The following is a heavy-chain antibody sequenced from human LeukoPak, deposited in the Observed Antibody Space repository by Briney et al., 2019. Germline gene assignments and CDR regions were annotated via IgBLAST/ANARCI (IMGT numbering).Heavy chain of an antibody. Sequence: GGSLRLSCAASGFNFRTSWMTWVRQAPGKGLEWVSSISYTGTYIYYADSVKGRFTISRDNAQNSLYLQMNSLRAEDTAIYYCVRDRGTYRPIDYWGQGTLVTVSS. CDR2: ISYTGTYI. D-gene: IGHD1-26*01. CDR3: VRDRGTYRPIDY. CDR1: GFNFRTSW. V-gene: IGHV3-21*04. J-gene: IGHJ4*02.